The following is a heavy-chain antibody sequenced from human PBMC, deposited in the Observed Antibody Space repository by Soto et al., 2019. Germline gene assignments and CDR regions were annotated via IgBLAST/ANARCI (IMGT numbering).Heavy chain of an antibody. J-gene: IGHJ4*02. CDR2: INNSGGTT. D-gene: IGHD4-17*01. V-gene: IGHV3-23*01. CDR3: AKGGYGDYT. CDR1: GFSFSNYA. Sequence: EVRLLESGGGLVQPGGTLRLSCEASGFSFSNYAMTWVRQAPGKGPEWVSGINNSGGTTYYADSVKGRFTISRDNYSNILYLQMTSLRAEDTAIYYCAKGGYGDYTWGQGTLVTVSS.